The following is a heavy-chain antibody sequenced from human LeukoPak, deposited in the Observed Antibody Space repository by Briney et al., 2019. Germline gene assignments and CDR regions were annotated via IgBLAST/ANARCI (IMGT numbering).Heavy chain of an antibody. Sequence: SETLSLTCAVYGGSFSGYYWSWIRQPPGKGLEWIGEINHSGSTNYNPSLKSRVTISVDTSKNQFSLKLSSVTAADTAVYYCASAWIAAAGSIDYWGRGTLVTVSS. J-gene: IGHJ4*02. CDR3: ASAWIAAAGSIDY. CDR2: INHSGST. V-gene: IGHV4-34*01. CDR1: GGSFSGYY. D-gene: IGHD6-13*01.